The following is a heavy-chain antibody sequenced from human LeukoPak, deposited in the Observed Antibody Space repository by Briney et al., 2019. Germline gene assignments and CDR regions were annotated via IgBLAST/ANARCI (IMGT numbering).Heavy chain of an antibody. CDR2: IDTDGSYT. D-gene: IGHD3-22*01. CDR3: ARASGFYDSGGHQDY. V-gene: IGHV3-74*01. Sequence: PGGSLRLSCAASGFGFSMYWMHWVRQAPGKGLVWVSRIDTDGSYTNYADSVKGRFTISRDNAKNTLYLQMNSLRAEDTAGYYCARASGFYDSGGHQDYWGQGSLVTVSS. J-gene: IGHJ4*02. CDR1: GFGFSMYW.